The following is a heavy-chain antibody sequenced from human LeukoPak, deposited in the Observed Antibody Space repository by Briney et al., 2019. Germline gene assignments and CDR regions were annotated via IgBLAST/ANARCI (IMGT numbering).Heavy chain of an antibody. Sequence: SVKVSCKASGGSFSDYAISWVRQAPGQGLEWMGGIIPLFGTADYAQKFQGRVTITTDESTSTAYMELSSLRSADTAMHFCARDIYYGSGSRLPYSHYYYMDVWGKGTTVTVSS. V-gene: IGHV1-69*05. CDR2: IIPLFGTA. J-gene: IGHJ6*03. CDR1: GGSFSDYA. CDR3: ARDIYYGSGSRLPYSHYYYMDV. D-gene: IGHD3-10*01.